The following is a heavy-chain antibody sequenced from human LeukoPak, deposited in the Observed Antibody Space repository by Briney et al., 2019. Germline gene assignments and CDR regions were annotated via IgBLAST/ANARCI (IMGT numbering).Heavy chain of an antibody. CDR3: ARAHFYGSGCDY. J-gene: IGHJ4*02. Sequence: PGGSLRLSCAASGFTFSGSAMHWVRQASGKGLEWVGRIRSKANSYATAYAASVKGRFTISRDDSKNTAYLQMNSLKTEDTAVYYCARAHFYGSGCDYWGQGTLVTVSS. CDR1: GFTFSGSA. D-gene: IGHD6-19*01. CDR2: IRSKANSYAT. V-gene: IGHV3-73*01.